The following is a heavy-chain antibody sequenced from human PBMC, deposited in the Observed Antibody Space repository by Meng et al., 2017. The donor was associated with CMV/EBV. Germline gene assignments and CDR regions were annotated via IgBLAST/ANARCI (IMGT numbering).Heavy chain of an antibody. V-gene: IGHV1-46*01. D-gene: IGHD6-13*01. CDR2: INPSGGST. CDR3: ASTITYSIAAAGRNWFDP. J-gene: IGHJ5*02. CDR1: GYTFTSYY. Sequence: ASVKVSCKASGYTFTSYYMHWVRQAPGQGLEWMGIINPSGGSTSYAQKFQGRVTMTRDTSTGTVYMELSSLRSEDTAVYYCASTITYSIAAAGRNWFDPWGQGTLVTVSS.